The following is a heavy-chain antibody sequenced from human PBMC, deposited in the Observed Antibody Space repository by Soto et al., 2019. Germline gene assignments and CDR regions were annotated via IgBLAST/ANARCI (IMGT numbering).Heavy chain of an antibody. CDR3: AKDFYSNYGDFDY. CDR1: GFTFSSYG. CDR2: ISYDGSNK. J-gene: IGHJ4*02. Sequence: GGSLRLSCAASGFTFSSYGMHWVRQAPGKGLEWVAVISYDGSNKYYADSVKGRFTISRDNSKNTLYLQMNSLRAEDTAVYYCAKDFYSNYGDFDYWGQGTLVTVSS. D-gene: IGHD4-4*01. V-gene: IGHV3-30*18.